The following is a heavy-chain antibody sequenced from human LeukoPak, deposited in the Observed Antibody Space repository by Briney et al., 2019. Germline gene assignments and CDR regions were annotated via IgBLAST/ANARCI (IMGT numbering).Heavy chain of an antibody. CDR2: IYTSGST. Sequence: PSETLSLTCTASGGSISSYYWSWIRQPAGKGLEWIGRIYTSGSTNYNPSLKSRVTISVDTSKNQFSLKLSSVTAADTAAYYSSKVSSSWPYYFDYWGQGTLGTVSS. CDR3: SKVSSSWPYYFDY. D-gene: IGHD6-13*01. CDR1: GGSISSYY. V-gene: IGHV4-4*07. J-gene: IGHJ4*02.